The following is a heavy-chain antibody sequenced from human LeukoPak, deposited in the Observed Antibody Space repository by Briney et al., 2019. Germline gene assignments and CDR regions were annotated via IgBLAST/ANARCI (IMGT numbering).Heavy chain of an antibody. Sequence: SETLSLTCTVSGGSINGYYWSWIRQPAGKGLEWIGRIYNSESINYNPSLKSRVTMSIDTSKSQFSPKLNSVTAADTAVYYCARDRSSSYTRDWFDPWGQGALVTVSS. CDR3: ARDRSSSYTRDWFDP. D-gene: IGHD6-13*01. CDR1: GGSINGYY. CDR2: IYNSESI. J-gene: IGHJ5*02. V-gene: IGHV4-4*07.